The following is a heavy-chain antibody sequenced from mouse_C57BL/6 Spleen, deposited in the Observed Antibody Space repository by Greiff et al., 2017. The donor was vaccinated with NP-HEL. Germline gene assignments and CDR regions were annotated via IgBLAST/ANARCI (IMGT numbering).Heavy chain of an antibody. J-gene: IGHJ2*01. D-gene: IGHD1-1*01. Sequence: EVKLVESGEGLVKPGGSLKLSCAASGFTFSSYAMSWVRQTPEKRLEWVAYISSGGDYIYYADTVQGRFTISRDNARNTLYLQMSSLKSEDTAMYYCTREDYYGTDYWGQGTTLTVSS. V-gene: IGHV5-9-1*02. CDR3: TREDYYGTDY. CDR1: GFTFSSYA. CDR2: ISSGGDYI.